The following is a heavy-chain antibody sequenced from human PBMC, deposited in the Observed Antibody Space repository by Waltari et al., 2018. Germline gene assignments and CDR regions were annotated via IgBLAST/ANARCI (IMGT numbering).Heavy chain of an antibody. Sequence: EVQLVESGGGLIQPGGSLRLSCAVSGVSVSENYLTWVRQAPGKGLEWVSLLYRDGSTSYAESVKGRFTISRDTSKNVLYLQVDRLTAGDTAVYYCATHTPFNDFGASGYFYLFDYWGRGTLVTVSS. CDR1: GVSVSENY. CDR3: ATHTPFNDFGASGYFYLFDY. D-gene: IGHD3-22*01. CDR2: LYRDGST. J-gene: IGHJ4*02. V-gene: IGHV3-53*01.